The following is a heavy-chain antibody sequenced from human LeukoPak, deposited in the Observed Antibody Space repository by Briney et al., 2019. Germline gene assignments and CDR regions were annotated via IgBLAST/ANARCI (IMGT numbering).Heavy chain of an antibody. J-gene: IGHJ5*02. Sequence: GGSLRLSCAASGFTVSSNYMSWVRQAPGKGLEWVSVIYSGGSTYYADSVKGRFTISRDNSKNTLYLQMNSLRAEDTAVYYCAGDSGIERRGLDPWGQGTLVTVSS. D-gene: IGHD1-26*01. CDR1: GFTVSSNY. CDR3: AGDSGIERRGLDP. CDR2: IYSGGST. V-gene: IGHV3-66*02.